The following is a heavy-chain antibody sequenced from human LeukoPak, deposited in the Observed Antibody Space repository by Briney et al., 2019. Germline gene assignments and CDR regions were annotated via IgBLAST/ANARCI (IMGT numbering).Heavy chain of an antibody. D-gene: IGHD4-23*01. Sequence: SETLSLTCTDSIGSLSSYQWSWIRQPPGKGLEWIGNVYYSGSANYNPSLKSRVIISVDTSKNQFSLNLSPVTAADTAVYYCARVGVDYSGNIIKYFFDYWGQGTLVTVSS. CDR3: ARVGVDYSGNIIKYFFDY. CDR1: IGSLSSYQ. J-gene: IGHJ4*02. V-gene: IGHV4-59*01. CDR2: VYYSGSA.